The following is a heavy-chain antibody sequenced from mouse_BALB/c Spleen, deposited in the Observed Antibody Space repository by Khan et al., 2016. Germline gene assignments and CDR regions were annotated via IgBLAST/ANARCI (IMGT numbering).Heavy chain of an antibody. J-gene: IGHJ4*01. CDR1: GYTFTNYG. CDR3: VRSTYYGYYYAMDY. D-gene: IGHD1-2*01. CDR2: MNPYTGEP. V-gene: IGHV9-3-1*01. Sequence: QIQLVQSGPELKKPGETVKISCKASGYTFTNYGMNWVRQAPGKGLQWMGWMNPYTGEPTYTDDFKGRFAFSLETSASTAYLQINNLKNEDTATYYCVRSTYYGYYYAMDYWGQGTSVTVSS.